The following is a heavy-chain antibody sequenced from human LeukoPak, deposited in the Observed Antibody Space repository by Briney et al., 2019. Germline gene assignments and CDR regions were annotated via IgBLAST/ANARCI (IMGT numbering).Heavy chain of an antibody. D-gene: IGHD1-1*01. CDR2: INPNSGGT. CDR1: GYTFTGYY. V-gene: IGHV1-2*06. Sequence: ASVKVSCKASGYTFTGYYMHWVRQAPGQGLEWMGRINPNSGGTNYAQKFQGRVTKTRGTSISTAYMELSRLRSDDTAVYYCARGPPQYNWNDDGWFDPWGQGTLVTVSS. CDR3: ARGPPQYNWNDDGWFDP. J-gene: IGHJ5*02.